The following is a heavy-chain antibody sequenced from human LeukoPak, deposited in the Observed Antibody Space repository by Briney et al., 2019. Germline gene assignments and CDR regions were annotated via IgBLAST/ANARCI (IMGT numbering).Heavy chain of an antibody. CDR2: IYTSGST. CDR1: GGSISSGSYY. J-gene: IGHJ3*02. CDR3: ARETGYCSSTSCYNHDAFDI. Sequence: ASQTLSLTCTVSGGSISSGSYYWSWIRQPAGKGLEWIGRIYTSGSTNYNPSLKSRVTISVDTSKNQFSLKLSSVTAADTAVYYCARETGYCSSTSCYNHDAFDIWGQGTMVTVSS. D-gene: IGHD2-2*02. V-gene: IGHV4-61*02.